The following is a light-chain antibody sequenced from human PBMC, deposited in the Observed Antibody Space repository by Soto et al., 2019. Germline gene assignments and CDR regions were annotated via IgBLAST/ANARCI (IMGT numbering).Light chain of an antibody. J-gene: IGKJ3*01. CDR1: QSVSSSY. V-gene: IGKV3-20*01. Sequence: ESVLIPVAGVPPMYTGERATLSCRASQSVSSSYLAWYQQKPGQAPRLLIYGASSRATGIPDRFSGSGSGTDFTLTISRLEPEDFAVYYCQQYGSSPLAFGPGTKVDIK. CDR3: QQYGSSPLA. CDR2: GAS.